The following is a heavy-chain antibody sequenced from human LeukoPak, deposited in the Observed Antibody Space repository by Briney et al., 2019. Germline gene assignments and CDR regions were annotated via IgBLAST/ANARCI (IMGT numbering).Heavy chain of an antibody. D-gene: IGHD3-10*01. CDR2: ISSNNRYI. CDR3: VVDLSGSADY. J-gene: IGHJ4*02. V-gene: IGHV3-21*01. Sequence: GGSLRLSCAASGFTFSTYSMNWVRQAPGKGLEWVSSISSNNRYIYYADSVKGRFTISRDNAKNTLYLQMNSLRTEDSALYYCVVDLSGSADYWGQGTLVTVSS. CDR1: GFTFSTYS.